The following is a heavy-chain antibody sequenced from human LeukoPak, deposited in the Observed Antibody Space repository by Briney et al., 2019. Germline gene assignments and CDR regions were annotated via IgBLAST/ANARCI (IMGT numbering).Heavy chain of an antibody. CDR3: AKAAYYYDSSGYYPYFDY. V-gene: IGHV3-9*01. J-gene: IGHJ4*02. CDR2: ISGNSGSI. D-gene: IGHD3-22*01. Sequence: PGRSLRLSCAASGFTFDDYAMHWVRHAPGKGLEWVSGISGNSGSIGYADSVKGRFTISRDNAKNSLYLQMNSLRAEDTALYYCAKAAYYYDSSGYYPYFDYWGQGTLVTVSS. CDR1: GFTFDDYA.